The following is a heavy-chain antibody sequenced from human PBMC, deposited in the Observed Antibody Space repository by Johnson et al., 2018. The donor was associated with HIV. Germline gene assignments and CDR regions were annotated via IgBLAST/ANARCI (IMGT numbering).Heavy chain of an antibody. CDR2: IGTAGDT. V-gene: IGHV3-13*01. J-gene: IGHJ3*02. CDR3: ARDQGSWDAFGI. CDR1: GFTFSSYD. D-gene: IGHD6-13*01. Sequence: VQLVESGGGLVQPGGSLRLSCAASGFTFSSYDMHWVRQATGKGLEWVSAIGTAGDTYYPDSVKGRFTISRENAKNSLYLQMNSLRAGDTAVYYCARDQGSWDAFGIWGQGTMVTVSA.